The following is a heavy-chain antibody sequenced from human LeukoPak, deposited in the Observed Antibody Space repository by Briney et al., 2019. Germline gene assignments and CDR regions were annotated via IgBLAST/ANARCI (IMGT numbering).Heavy chain of an antibody. V-gene: IGHV3-21*01. CDR3: ARVDDRAVAGTRAPDY. CDR2: ISSSSSYI. J-gene: IGHJ4*02. D-gene: IGHD6-19*01. Sequence: GGSLRLSCAASGFTFSSYSMNWVRQAPGKGLEWVSSISSSSSYIYYADSVKGRFTISRDNAKNSLYLQMNSLRAEDTAVYYCARVDDRAVAGTRAPDYWGQGTLVTVSS. CDR1: GFTFSSYS.